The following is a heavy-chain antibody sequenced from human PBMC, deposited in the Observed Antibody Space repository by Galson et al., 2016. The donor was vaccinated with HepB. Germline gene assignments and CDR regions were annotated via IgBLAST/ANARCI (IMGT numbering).Heavy chain of an antibody. Sequence: AYGGSFSGYYWSWIRQPPGKGLEWIGEINHSGGTYYNPSLMSRVTISVDTSKNQFSLKLSSVTAADTAVYYCAFKYYDILTGYATDHYHYYGMDVWGQGNTVTVSS. CDR1: GGSFSGYY. CDR3: AFKYYDILTGYATDHYHYYGMDV. J-gene: IGHJ6*02. D-gene: IGHD3-9*01. V-gene: IGHV4-34*01. CDR2: INHSGGT.